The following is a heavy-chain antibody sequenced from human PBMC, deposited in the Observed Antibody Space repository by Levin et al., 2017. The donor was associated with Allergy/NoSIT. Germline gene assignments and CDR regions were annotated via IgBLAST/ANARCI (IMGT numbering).Heavy chain of an antibody. CDR3: ARALDIVVVPAGGLSDY. CDR2: ISYDGSNK. V-gene: IGHV3-30*04. J-gene: IGHJ4*02. Sequence: PGGSLRLSCAASGFTFSSYAMHWVRQAPGKGLEWVAVISYDGSNKYYADSVKGRFTISRDNSKNTLYLQMNSLRAEDTAVYYCARALDIVVVPAGGLSDYWGQGTLVTVSS. D-gene: IGHD2-2*03. CDR1: GFTFSSYA.